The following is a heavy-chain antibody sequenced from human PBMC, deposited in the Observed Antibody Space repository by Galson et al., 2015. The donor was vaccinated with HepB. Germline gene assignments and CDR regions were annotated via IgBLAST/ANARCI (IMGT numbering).Heavy chain of an antibody. CDR1: GFTFSDWY. CDR2: ISSSGSGI. J-gene: IGHJ6*03. D-gene: IGHD3-16*01. CDR3: VRVNGITGGFYYFYMDV. V-gene: IGHV3-11*01. Sequence: SLRLSCAASGFTFSDWYMTWIRQAPGKGLEWVSSISSSGSGIFYADSVKGRFTIPRDNAKNSLFLEMNALRDDDTAVYYCVRVNGITGGFYYFYMDVWGKGTTVIVSS.